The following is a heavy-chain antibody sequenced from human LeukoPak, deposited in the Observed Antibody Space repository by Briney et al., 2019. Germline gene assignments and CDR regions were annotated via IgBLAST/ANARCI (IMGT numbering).Heavy chain of an antibody. D-gene: IGHD5-18*01. CDR3: ARGSYSYGYLDYFDY. J-gene: IGHJ4*02. CDR2: ISSSSSHI. CDR1: GFTFSSYS. V-gene: IGHV3-21*01. Sequence: GGSLRLSCAASGFTFSSYSMNWVRQAPGKGLEWVSSISSSSSHIYYADSVKGRFTISRDNAKNSLYLQMNSLRAEDTAVYYCARGSYSYGYLDYFDYWGQGTLVTVSS.